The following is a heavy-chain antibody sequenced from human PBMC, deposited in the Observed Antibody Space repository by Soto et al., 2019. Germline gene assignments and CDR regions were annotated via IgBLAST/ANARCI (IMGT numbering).Heavy chain of an antibody. V-gene: IGHV3-15*01. J-gene: IGHJ6*03. Sequence: GLSLRLCCAASGGTCVNVGVSWVSQAPGKGLEWVGRIKSKTDGGTTDYAAPVKGRFTISRDDSKNTLYLQMNSLKTEDTAVYYCPTDLRLRSSYYYMDVWLKGTTVTVS. D-gene: IGHD2-2*01. CDR1: GGTCVNVG. CDR2: IKSKTDGGTT. CDR3: PTDLRLRSSYYYMDV.